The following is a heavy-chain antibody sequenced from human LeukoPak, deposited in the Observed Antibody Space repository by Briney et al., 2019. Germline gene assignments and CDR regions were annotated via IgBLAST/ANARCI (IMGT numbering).Heavy chain of an antibody. J-gene: IGHJ5*02. D-gene: IGHD3-10*01. CDR1: GGSIRSY. CDR3: ARDSGTTGEVKFDP. CDR2: IYGSGST. V-gene: IGHV4-4*07. Sequence: SETLSLTCTVSGGSIRSYWSWIRQPAGKGLEWIGRIYGSGSTDYNPSLKSRVTMSIDTSKNQFSLNLISVTAAGTAVYYCARDSGTTGEVKFDPWGQGTLVTVSS.